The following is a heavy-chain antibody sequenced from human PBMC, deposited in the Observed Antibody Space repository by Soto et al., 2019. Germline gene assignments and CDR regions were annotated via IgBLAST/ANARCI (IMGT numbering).Heavy chain of an antibody. Sequence: GGSLRLSCTASGFSFRAYAMTWVRQAPGKGLEWLSAISHNGGSTYYADSVQGRFTISRDNSLNTLYLQLTSLRDADTALYYCARTVLPVFSDAFDIWGQGTLVTVSS. CDR1: GFSFRAYA. CDR3: ARTVLPVFSDAFDI. D-gene: IGHD2-8*02. V-gene: IGHV3-23*01. CDR2: ISHNGGST. J-gene: IGHJ3*02.